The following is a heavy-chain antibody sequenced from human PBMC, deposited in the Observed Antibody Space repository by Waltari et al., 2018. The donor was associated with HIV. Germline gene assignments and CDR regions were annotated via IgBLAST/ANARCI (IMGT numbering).Heavy chain of an antibody. CDR1: GGSISSSSYY. V-gene: IGHV4-39*07. CDR3: ARDGRADTAFDI. D-gene: IGHD2-15*01. CDR2: IYYSGST. Sequence: QLQLQESGPGLVKPSETLSLTCTVSGGSISSSSYYWGWIRQPPGKGLEWIGSIYYSGSTYYNPSLKSRVTISVDTSKNQFSLKLSSVTAADTAVYYCARDGRADTAFDIWGQGTMVTVSS. J-gene: IGHJ3*02.